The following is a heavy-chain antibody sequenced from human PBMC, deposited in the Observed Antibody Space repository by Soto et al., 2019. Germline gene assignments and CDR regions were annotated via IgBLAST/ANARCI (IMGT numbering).Heavy chain of an antibody. CDR3: ASTMVRGVIKDY. V-gene: IGHV4-30-2*01. Sequence: QLQLQESGSGLVKPSQTLSLTCAVSGGSISSGGYSWSWIRQPPGKGLEWIGYIYHSGSTYYNPSLKSRVTISVDRSKNPCSPKLSSVTAADTAVYYCASTMVRGVIKDYWGQGTLVTVSS. J-gene: IGHJ4*02. CDR2: IYHSGST. D-gene: IGHD3-10*01. CDR1: GGSISSGGYS.